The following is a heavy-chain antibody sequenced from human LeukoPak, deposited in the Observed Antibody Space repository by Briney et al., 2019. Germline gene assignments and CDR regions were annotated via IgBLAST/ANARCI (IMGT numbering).Heavy chain of an antibody. Sequence: GGSLRLSCAASGFTFSSYAMHWVRQAPGKGLEWVAVISYDGSNKYYADSVKGRFTISRDNSKNTLYLQMNSLRAEDTAVYYCARDRDYYDSSGYYYAYFGYWGQGTLVTVSS. V-gene: IGHV3-30*04. D-gene: IGHD3-22*01. CDR3: ARDRDYYDSSGYYYAYFGY. CDR1: GFTFSSYA. CDR2: ISYDGSNK. J-gene: IGHJ4*02.